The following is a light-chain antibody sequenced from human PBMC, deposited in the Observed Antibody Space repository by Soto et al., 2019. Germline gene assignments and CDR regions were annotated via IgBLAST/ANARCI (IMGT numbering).Light chain of an antibody. CDR2: GAS. V-gene: IGKV3-20*01. Sequence: EIVLTQSPGTLSLSPGERATLSCRASQSIISTYLAWYQQKRGQAPRLLISGASIRASGIPDRFSGSGSGTDFTLTISRLEPEDFAVYYCQQYGSSRLTFGGGTKVEIK. CDR1: QSIISTY. J-gene: IGKJ4*01. CDR3: QQYGSSRLT.